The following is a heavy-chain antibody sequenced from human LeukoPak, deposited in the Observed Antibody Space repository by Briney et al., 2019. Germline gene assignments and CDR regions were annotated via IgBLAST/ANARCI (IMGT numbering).Heavy chain of an antibody. CDR2: ISAYDGDT. CDR1: GYTFNGFG. CDR3: ARLARYHLLEASDT. D-gene: IGHD2-2*01. V-gene: IGHV1-18*01. J-gene: IGHJ3*02. Sequence: VASVKVSCKASGYTFNGFGISWVRQAPGQGLEWMGWISAYDGDTNYAQSLQARLSMTTEPSTPTAYMELRSLRSDDTAVYYCARLARYHLLEASDTWGQGKMVTVSS.